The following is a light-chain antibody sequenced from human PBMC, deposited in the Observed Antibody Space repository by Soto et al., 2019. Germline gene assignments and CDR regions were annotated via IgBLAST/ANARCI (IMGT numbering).Light chain of an antibody. CDR1: QTISTY. CDR3: QQSGNTPYT. CDR2: NAS. Sequence: DIQMTQSPSSLSASVGDRVTITCRASQTISTYLNWYQQKPGKAPRLLIYNASSLISGVPSRFSGSGSGTDFTINIARLQTEDFSNYSCQQSGNTPYTFGPGTKVEIK. V-gene: IGKV1-39*01. J-gene: IGKJ3*01.